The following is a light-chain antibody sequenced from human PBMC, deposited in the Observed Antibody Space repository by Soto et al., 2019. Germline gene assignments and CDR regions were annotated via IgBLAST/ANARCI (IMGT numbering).Light chain of an antibody. CDR3: QQYDIWPPYT. Sequence: EVVMTQSPASLSASPGERVTLSCRASQNIRSSLAWYQQRPGHAPRLLIYDASTRATGIPPRFSGGGSGTEFTVTISSLPSEDFAIYYCQQYDIWPPYTVGQGT. J-gene: IGKJ2*01. CDR2: DAS. V-gene: IGKV3-15*01. CDR1: QNIRSS.